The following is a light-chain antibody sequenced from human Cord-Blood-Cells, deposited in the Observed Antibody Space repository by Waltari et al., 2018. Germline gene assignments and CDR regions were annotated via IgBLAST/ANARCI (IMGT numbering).Light chain of an antibody. V-gene: IGKV4-1*01. CDR3: QQYYSTPWT. Sequence: DIVMTQSPDSLAVSLGERATIHCKSSKSVLYSSNNKNYLAWYQQKPGQPPKLLIYWASTRESGVPDRFSGSGSGTDFTLTISSLQAEDFAVYYCQQYYSTPWTFGQGTKVEIK. CDR2: WAS. J-gene: IGKJ1*01. CDR1: KSVLYSSNNKNY.